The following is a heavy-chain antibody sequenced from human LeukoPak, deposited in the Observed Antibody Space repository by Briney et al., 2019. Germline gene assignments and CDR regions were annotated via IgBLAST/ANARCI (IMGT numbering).Heavy chain of an antibody. D-gene: IGHD5-12*01. CDR3: SRGGYSGYDSNYYYMDV. CDR2: ISYDGSNK. Sequence: PGRSLRLSCVASGFTFSSYAMHWVRQAPGKGLEWVAVISYDGSNKYYADSVKGRFTISRDNSKNTLYLQMNSLRAEDTAVYYCSRGGYSGYDSNYYYMDVWGKGTTVTVSS. J-gene: IGHJ6*03. V-gene: IGHV3-30*01. CDR1: GFTFSSYA.